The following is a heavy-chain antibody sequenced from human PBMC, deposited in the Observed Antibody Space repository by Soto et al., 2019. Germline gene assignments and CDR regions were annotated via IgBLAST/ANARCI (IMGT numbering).Heavy chain of an antibody. CDR1: GGSINSGGYY. Sequence: QGERQESGPGLVKRSQILSLICTVSGGSINSGGYYWNWIREHPGKGLEWIGYFFYSGSTYYNQFPRSRVTLSADTSENQFSLNLSSVTAADTAVYFCARGYRPSGYSSSWVFDYWGQGTLVNVSS. CDR3: ARGYRPSGYSSSWVFDY. V-gene: IGHV4-31*03. D-gene: IGHD6-13*01. J-gene: IGHJ4*02. CDR2: FFYSGST.